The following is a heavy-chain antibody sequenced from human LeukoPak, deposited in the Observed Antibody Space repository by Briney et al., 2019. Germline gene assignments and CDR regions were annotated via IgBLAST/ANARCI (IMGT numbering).Heavy chain of an antibody. D-gene: IGHD4-17*01. CDR2: IYYSGST. V-gene: IGHV4-39*01. Sequence: SETLSLTCTVSGGSISSSSYYWGWIRQPPGKGLEWIGSIYYSGSTYYNPSLKSRVTISVDTSKNQFSLKLSSVTAADTAVYYCATSGTTVAPNDYWGQGTLVTVSS. J-gene: IGHJ4*02. CDR3: ATSGTTVAPNDY. CDR1: GGSISSSSYY.